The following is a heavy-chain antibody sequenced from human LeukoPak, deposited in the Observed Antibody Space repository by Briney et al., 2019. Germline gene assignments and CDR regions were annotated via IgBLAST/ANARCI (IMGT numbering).Heavy chain of an antibody. J-gene: IGHJ4*02. Sequence: GGSLRLSCAASGFTFSSYWMSWVRQAPGKGLEWVANIKQDGSEKYYVDSVKGRFTISRDNAKNSLYLQMNSLRAEDTAVYYCAVVVPAATLDYWGQGTLVTVSS. CDR1: GFTFSSYW. V-gene: IGHV3-7*01. D-gene: IGHD2-2*01. CDR2: IKQDGSEK. CDR3: AVVVPAATLDY.